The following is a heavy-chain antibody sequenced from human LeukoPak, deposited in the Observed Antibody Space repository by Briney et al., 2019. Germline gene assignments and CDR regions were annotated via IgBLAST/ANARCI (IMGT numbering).Heavy chain of an antibody. V-gene: IGHV3-23*01. CDR1: GFTLSTNA. CDR2: ISGTGGTT. J-gene: IGHJ3*02. Sequence: GGSLRLSCLTSGFTLSTNAMSWVRQAPGKGLEWVSAISGTGGTTYYADSVKGRFTISRDNSKNTLYLQMNSLRAEDTAIYYCAKRANDAFDIWGQGTVVTVSS. CDR3: AKRANDAFDI.